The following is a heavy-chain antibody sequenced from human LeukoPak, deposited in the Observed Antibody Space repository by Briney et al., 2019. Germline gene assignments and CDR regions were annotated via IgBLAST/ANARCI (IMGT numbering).Heavy chain of an antibody. CDR1: GGSISSYY. CDR3: ARVGKNYDILTGYYKEGYFDY. J-gene: IGHJ4*02. D-gene: IGHD3-9*01. V-gene: IGHV4-4*07. CDR2: IYTSGST. Sequence: SETLSLTCTVSGGSISSYYWSWIRQPAGKGLEWIGRIYTSGSTNYNPSLKSRVTISVDTSKNQFSLKLSSVTAADTAVYYCARVGKNYDILTGYYKEGYFDYWGQGTLVTVSS.